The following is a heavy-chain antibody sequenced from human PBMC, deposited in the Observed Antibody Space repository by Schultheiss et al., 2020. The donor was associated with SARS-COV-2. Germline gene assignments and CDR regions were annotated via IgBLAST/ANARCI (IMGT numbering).Heavy chain of an antibody. Sequence: ETLSLTCAVYGGSFSGYYWSWIRQPPGKGLEWIGEINHSGSTNYNPSLKSRVTISVDTSKNQFSLKLSSVTAADTAVYYCARLQTNYYDSSGYPDYWGQGTLVTVSS. D-gene: IGHD3-22*01. CDR1: GGSFSGYY. V-gene: IGHV4-34*01. J-gene: IGHJ4*02. CDR2: INHSGST. CDR3: ARLQTNYYDSSGYPDY.